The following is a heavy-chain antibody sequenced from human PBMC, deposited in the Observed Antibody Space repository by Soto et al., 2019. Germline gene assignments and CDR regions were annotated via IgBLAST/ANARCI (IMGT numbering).Heavy chain of an antibody. J-gene: IGHJ6*02. CDR1: GFTFSSYA. CDR3: AKDMRESSSWYVAGYYYYGMDV. Sequence: EVQLVESGGGLVKPGGSLRLSCAASGFTFSSYAMSWVRQAPGKGLEWVSAISGSGGSTYYADSVKGRFTISRDNSKNTLYLQMNSLRAEDTAVYYCAKDMRESSSWYVAGYYYYGMDVWGQGTTVTVSS. D-gene: IGHD6-13*01. V-gene: IGHV3-23*04. CDR2: ISGSGGST.